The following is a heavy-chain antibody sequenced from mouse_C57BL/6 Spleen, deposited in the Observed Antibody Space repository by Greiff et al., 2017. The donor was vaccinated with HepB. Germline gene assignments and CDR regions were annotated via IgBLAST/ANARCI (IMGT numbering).Heavy chain of an antibody. CDR2: ISSGSSTI. CDR1: GFTFSDYG. J-gene: IGHJ2*01. Sequence: DVHLVESGGGLVKPGGSLKLSCAASGFTFSDYGMHWVRQAPEKGLEWVAYISSGSSTIYYADTVKGRFTISRDNAKNTLFLQMTSLRSEDTAMYYCADGYYAYWGQGTTLTVSS. CDR3: ADGYYAY. V-gene: IGHV5-17*01. D-gene: IGHD2-3*01.